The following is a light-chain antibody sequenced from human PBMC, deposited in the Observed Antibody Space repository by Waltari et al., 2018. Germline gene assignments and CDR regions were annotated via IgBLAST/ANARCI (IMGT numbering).Light chain of an antibody. CDR3: QQYDKLLSVT. J-gene: IGKJ5*01. CDR1: EDISNS. CDR2: DAS. Sequence: DIQMTQSPSSLSASVGDRVTIPCQASEDISNSLNWYQQKPGRAPKLLIYDASNLETGVQSRFSGSGSGTDFTFTISSLQPEDVATYYCQQYDKLLSVTFGQGTRLEIK. V-gene: IGKV1-33*01.